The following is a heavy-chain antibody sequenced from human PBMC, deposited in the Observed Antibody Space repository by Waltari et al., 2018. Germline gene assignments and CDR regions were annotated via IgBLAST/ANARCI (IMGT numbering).Heavy chain of an antibody. CDR2: ISYEGSTK. Sequence: QEQLVESGGGVVQPGRSLRLSCAASGFTFSSYGMHWVRQTPGKGLEWVAVISYEGSTKFYADSVKGRFTISRDNSKNTLYLQMNSLRAEDTAFYYCAKEWELQWSYWYFDLWGRGTLV. D-gene: IGHD1-26*01. V-gene: IGHV3-30*18. J-gene: IGHJ2*01. CDR3: AKEWELQWSYWYFDL. CDR1: GFTFSSYG.